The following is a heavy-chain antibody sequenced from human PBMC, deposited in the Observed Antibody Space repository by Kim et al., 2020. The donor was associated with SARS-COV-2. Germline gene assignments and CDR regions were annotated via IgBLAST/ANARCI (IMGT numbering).Heavy chain of an antibody. D-gene: IGHD4-17*01. V-gene: IGHV4-31*03. Sequence: SETLSLTCTVSGGSINSGGQFWTWIRQHPGKAPEWIGFVFYTGGTFYNPSLKSRVTISIDTSKSEFSLNLKSVTAADTAVYYWARTFYGGYELDYWGQGTPVTVSS. CDR2: VFYTGGT. CDR3: ARTFYGGYELDY. J-gene: IGHJ4*02. CDR1: GGSINSGGQF.